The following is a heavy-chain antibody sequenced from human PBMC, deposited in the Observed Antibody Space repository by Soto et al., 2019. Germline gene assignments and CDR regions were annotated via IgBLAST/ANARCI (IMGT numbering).Heavy chain of an antibody. CDR2: IYNSGST. D-gene: IGHD4-17*01. Sequence: QVQLQESGPGLVKPSQTLSLTCTVSGDSISSGAYYWSWVRQHPGKGLEWIGYIYNSGSTYYNPSLMSRVTISIDTSNNQFSLKLTSVTAADTAVYYCAKSYGPTDTWFDPWGQGTLVIVSS. CDR3: AKSYGPTDTWFDP. CDR1: GDSISSGAYY. V-gene: IGHV4-31*03. J-gene: IGHJ5*02.